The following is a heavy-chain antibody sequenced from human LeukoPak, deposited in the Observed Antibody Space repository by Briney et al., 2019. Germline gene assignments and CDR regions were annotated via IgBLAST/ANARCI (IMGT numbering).Heavy chain of an antibody. D-gene: IGHD6-13*01. CDR2: ISSNGGST. CDR3: ARVGYSSSWYYYYGMDV. CDR1: GFTFSSYA. Sequence: GGSLRLSCAASGFTFSSYAMHWVRQAPGKGLEYVSAISSNGGSTYYANSVKGRFTISRDNSKNTLYLQMNSLRAEDTAVYYCARVGYSSSWYYYYGMDVWGQGTTVTVSS. J-gene: IGHJ6*02. V-gene: IGHV3-64*01.